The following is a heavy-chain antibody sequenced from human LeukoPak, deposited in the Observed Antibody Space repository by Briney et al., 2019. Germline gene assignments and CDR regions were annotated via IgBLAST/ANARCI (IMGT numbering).Heavy chain of an antibody. Sequence: PGGSLRLSCAASGFTFSSYWMSWVRQAPGKGLEWVANIKQDGSEKYYVDSVKGRFTISRDNSKNTLYLQMNSLRAEDTAVYYCAKILTIGYSSGWYVSPYFDYWGQGTPVTVSS. CDR3: AKILTIGYSSGWYVSPYFDY. J-gene: IGHJ4*02. V-gene: IGHV3-7*01. CDR1: GFTFSSYW. CDR2: IKQDGSEK. D-gene: IGHD6-19*01.